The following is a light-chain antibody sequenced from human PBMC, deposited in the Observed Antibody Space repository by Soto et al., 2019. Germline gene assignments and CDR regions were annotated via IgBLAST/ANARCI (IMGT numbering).Light chain of an antibody. V-gene: IGKV3-15*01. CDR1: QSVRSN. Sequence: EIVMTQSPATLSVSPGESATLSCRASQSVRSNLAWYQQKLGQAPRLLIYGASTRATGVPARFSGSGSGTEFTLTISSLQSEDFAVFYCQQYNDWPRTFGQGTKL. J-gene: IGKJ2*01. CDR3: QQYNDWPRT. CDR2: GAS.